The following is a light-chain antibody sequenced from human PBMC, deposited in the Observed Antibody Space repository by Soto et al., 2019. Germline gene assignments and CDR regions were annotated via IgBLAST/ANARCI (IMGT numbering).Light chain of an antibody. CDR2: GNN. CDR3: SSYAGNNNFVV. J-gene: IGLJ2*01. Sequence: QSVLTQPPSVSGAPGQRVTISCSGGSSNIGAGYDVHWYQQLPQTAPKLLIYGNNIRPSGVPDRFSGSKSGTSASLAITGLQAEDEADYYCSSYAGNNNFVVFGGGTKVTVL. V-gene: IGLV1-40*01. CDR1: SSNIGAGYD.